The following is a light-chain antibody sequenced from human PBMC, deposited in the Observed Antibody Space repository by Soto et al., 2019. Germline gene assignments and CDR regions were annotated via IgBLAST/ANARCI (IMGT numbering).Light chain of an antibody. V-gene: IGKV1-8*01. J-gene: IGKJ1*01. CDR1: QGISSY. Sequence: ASRMTQSPSSLSASTGDRVTITCRASQGISSYLAWYQQKPGKAPKLLIYAASTLQSGVPSRFSGSGSGTEFTLTISSLRPDDFATYYCQQYNSYPWTFGQGTKVDIK. CDR3: QQYNSYPWT. CDR2: AAS.